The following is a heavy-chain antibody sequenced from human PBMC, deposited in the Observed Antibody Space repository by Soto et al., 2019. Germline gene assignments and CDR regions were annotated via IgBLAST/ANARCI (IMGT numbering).Heavy chain of an antibody. V-gene: IGHV3-30*18. D-gene: IGHD4-4*01. Sequence: VGSLRLSCVVSGFTFSRYAMHWVRQAPGKGLEWVALISYDGSTKFYADSVKGRFTISRDNSKNTLYIHMDSLRPADTAVYYCAKTGRDDSDSPNSYCGQGTRVTVSS. CDR1: GFTFSRYA. CDR2: ISYDGSTK. J-gene: IGHJ4*02. CDR3: AKTGRDDSDSPNSY.